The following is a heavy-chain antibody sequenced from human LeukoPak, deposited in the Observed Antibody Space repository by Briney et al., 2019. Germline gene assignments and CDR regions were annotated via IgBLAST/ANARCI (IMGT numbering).Heavy chain of an antibody. CDR2: IIPIFGTA. V-gene: IGHV1-69*13. CDR3: VFREDYYYGMDV. Sequence: SVKVSRKASGGTFSSYAISWVRQAPGQGLEWMGGIIPIFGTANYAQKFQGRVTITADESTSTAYMELSSLRSEDTAVYYCVFREDYYYGMDVWGQGTTVTVSS. CDR1: GGTFSSYA. J-gene: IGHJ6*02. D-gene: IGHD3-3*01.